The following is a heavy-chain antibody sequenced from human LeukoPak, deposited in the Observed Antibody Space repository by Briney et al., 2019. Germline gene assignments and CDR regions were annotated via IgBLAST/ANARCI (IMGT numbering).Heavy chain of an antibody. V-gene: IGHV4-59*01. Sequence: SETLSLTCTLSRGSISTYYWSWIRQAPGKGLEWIGYVSYSGSTKYNPSLNSRVTISVGRSKNRFSLRLTSVTAADSAVYYCARALNFYDSGTYYSHYYGLDVWGQGTTVIVSS. CDR1: RGSISTYY. J-gene: IGHJ6*02. D-gene: IGHD3-10*01. CDR3: ARALNFYDSGTYYSHYYGLDV. CDR2: VSYSGST.